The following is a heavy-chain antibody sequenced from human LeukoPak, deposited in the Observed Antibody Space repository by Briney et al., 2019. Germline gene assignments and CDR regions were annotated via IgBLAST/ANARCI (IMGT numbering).Heavy chain of an antibody. V-gene: IGHV3-7*01. CDR2: IKQDGSDK. J-gene: IGHJ4*02. CDR1: GFTFSNYW. Sequence: GGSLRLSCAASGFTFSNYWITWVRQAPGKGLEWVAHIKQDGSDKNYVDSVKGRFTISTDNAKNSVYLQMNSLRAEDTAVYYCAGGDYHSFYWGQGTLVTVSS. CDR3: AGGDYHSFY. D-gene: IGHD5-12*01.